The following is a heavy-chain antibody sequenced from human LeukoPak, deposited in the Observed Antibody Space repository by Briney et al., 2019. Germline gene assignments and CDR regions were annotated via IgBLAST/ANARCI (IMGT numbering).Heavy chain of an antibody. CDR1: GGSISSYY. Sequence: SETLSLTCTVSGGSISSYYWSWVRQPAGTALEWIGRIYTSGTITYNPSLKSRVTMSVDTSKNQFSLKLSSVTAADTAVYYCARDSGTTGEVKFDPWGQGTLVTVSS. D-gene: IGHD3-10*01. V-gene: IGHV4-4*07. CDR3: ARDSGTTGEVKFDP. J-gene: IGHJ5*02. CDR2: IYTSGTI.